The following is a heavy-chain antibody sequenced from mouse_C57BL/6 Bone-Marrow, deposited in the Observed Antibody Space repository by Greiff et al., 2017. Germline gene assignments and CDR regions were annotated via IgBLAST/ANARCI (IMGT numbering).Heavy chain of an antibody. D-gene: IGHD1-1*01. CDR1: GFTFSSYG. Sequence: EVKLQESGGDLVKPGGSLKLSCAASGFTFSSYGMSWVRQTPDKRLEWVATISSGGSYTYYPDSVKGRFTISRDNAKNTLYLQMSSLKSEDTAMYYCARQYYYGSRGYYFDYWGQGTTLTVSS. V-gene: IGHV5-6*01. J-gene: IGHJ2*01. CDR3: ARQYYYGSRGYYFDY. CDR2: ISSGGSYT.